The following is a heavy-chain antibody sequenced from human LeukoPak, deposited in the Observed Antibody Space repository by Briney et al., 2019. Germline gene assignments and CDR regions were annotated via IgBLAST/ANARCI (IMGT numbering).Heavy chain of an antibody. V-gene: IGHV3-23*01. Sequence: GGSLRLSCAAPGFAFSSYAMTWVRQAPGKRLEWVSVIGGDGANIHYADSVKGRFTISRDNAKNSLYLQMNSLRDEDTAVYYCARAPLGYCSSTSCSNYFDYWGQGTLVTVSS. CDR1: GFAFSSYA. D-gene: IGHD2-2*01. CDR2: IGGDGANI. CDR3: ARAPLGYCSSTSCSNYFDY. J-gene: IGHJ4*02.